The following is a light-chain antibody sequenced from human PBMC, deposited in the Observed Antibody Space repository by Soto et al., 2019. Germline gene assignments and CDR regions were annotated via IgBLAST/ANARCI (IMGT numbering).Light chain of an antibody. V-gene: IGKV3-20*01. J-gene: IGKJ1*01. Sequence: EIVLPQSPGPLSLSQGERATLSCRASQSVSSSSLAWYQQKPGQAPRLLIYGASNRATGIPDRFSGSGSGPDFTLTISRLEPEDFAVYFCQQYGNSPWTFGQGTKVDIK. CDR3: QQYGNSPWT. CDR1: QSVSSSS. CDR2: GAS.